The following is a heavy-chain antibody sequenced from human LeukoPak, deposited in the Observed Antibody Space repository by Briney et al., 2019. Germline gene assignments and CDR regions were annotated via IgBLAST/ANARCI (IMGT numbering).Heavy chain of an antibody. CDR2: ISNDGTST. J-gene: IGHJ6*02. Sequence: GGSLRLSCAVSGLTFSNYWMHWVRQAPGKGLVWVSRISNDGTSTSYADSVKGRFTISRDNSKNTLYLQMNSLRAEDTAVYYCARDYVYGSGSYDYYYYYGMDVWGQGTTVTVSS. D-gene: IGHD3-10*01. CDR3: ARDYVYGSGSYDYYYYYGMDV. V-gene: IGHV3-74*01. CDR1: GLTFSNYW.